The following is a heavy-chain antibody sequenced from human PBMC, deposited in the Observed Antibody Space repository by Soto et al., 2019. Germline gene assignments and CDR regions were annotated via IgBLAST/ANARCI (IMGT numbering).Heavy chain of an antibody. CDR1: GDSVSSVGSH. CDR2: IYKGGST. V-gene: IGHV4-30-4*01. Sequence: PSETLSLTFTVSGDSVSSVGSHWGWLRRPPGNGLEWIGYIYKGGSTYYRPSLESRMHMSLDATRTHSSLRLTSVTAADTAVYFCAIAPVGLDTISYCDFWGQGKLVTV. CDR3: AIAPVGLDTISYCDF. D-gene: IGHD3-3*01. J-gene: IGHJ4*02.